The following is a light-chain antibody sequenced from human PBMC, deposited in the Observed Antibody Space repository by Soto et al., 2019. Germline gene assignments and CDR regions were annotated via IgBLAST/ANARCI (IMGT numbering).Light chain of an antibody. V-gene: IGKV3-15*01. Sequence: EIVMTQSPDTLSLSPGDGATLSCRAGRSISRFLALYQHQPRRAPRLLIYGAATRATAVPARFSGSGSGTEFTLTTSSLQSEDVVVYYCQQYNTWRRTFGQGTKVDI. CDR1: RSISRF. CDR3: QQYNTWRRT. J-gene: IGKJ1*01. CDR2: GAA.